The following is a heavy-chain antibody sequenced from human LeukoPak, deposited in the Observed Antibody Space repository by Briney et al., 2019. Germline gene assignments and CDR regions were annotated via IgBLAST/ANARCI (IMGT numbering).Heavy chain of an antibody. D-gene: IGHD7-27*01. Sequence: GGSLRLSCAASGFTFSSYAMSWVRQAPGKGLEWVSGISGGGTYYADSVKGRFTISRDNSKNTLYLQMNSLRAEDTAKYYCAKEPGPWGQGTLVTVSS. CDR3: AKEPGP. CDR2: ISGGGT. J-gene: IGHJ5*02. V-gene: IGHV3-23*01. CDR1: GFTFSSYA.